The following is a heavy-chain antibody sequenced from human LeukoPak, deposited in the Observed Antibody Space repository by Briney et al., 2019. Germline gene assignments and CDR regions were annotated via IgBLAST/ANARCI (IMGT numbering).Heavy chain of an antibody. CDR1: GYSFTSYW. CDR3: ARSRKDYDILTGYYPTYFDY. J-gene: IGHJ4*02. CDR2: IYPGDSDT. D-gene: IGHD3-9*01. Sequence: GESLKISCKGSGYSFTSYWIGWVRQMPGKGLEWMGIIYPGDSDTRYSPSFQGQVTISADKSISTAYLRWSSLKASDTAMYYCARSRKDYDILTGYYPTYFDYWGQGTLVTVSS. V-gene: IGHV5-51*01.